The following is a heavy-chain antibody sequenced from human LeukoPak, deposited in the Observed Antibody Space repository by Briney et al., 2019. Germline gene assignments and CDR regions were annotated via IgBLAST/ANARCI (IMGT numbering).Heavy chain of an antibody. J-gene: IGHJ4*02. CDR1: GYTFTRYG. Sequence: ASVKDSCKASGYTFTRYGITWVRQAPGQGLEWMTWISAYNGYTNYAEKFQGRVTMTTDTSTTTAYMELRGLRSDDTAVYYCARDHMLRSAAGTLDNWGQGTLVTVSS. V-gene: IGHV1-18*01. CDR3: ARDHMLRSAAGTLDN. CDR2: ISAYNGYT. D-gene: IGHD6-13*01.